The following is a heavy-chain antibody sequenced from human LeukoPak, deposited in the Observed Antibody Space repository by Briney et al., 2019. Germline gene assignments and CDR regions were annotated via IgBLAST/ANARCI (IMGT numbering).Heavy chain of an antibody. V-gene: IGHV4-4*02. CDR2: IYHSGST. J-gene: IGHJ4*02. D-gene: IGHD6-13*01. CDR1: GGSISSSNW. Sequence: GTLSLTCAVSGGSISSSNWWSWVRQPPGKGLEWIGEIYHSGSTNYNPSLKSRVTISVDTSKNQFSLKLSSVTAADTAVYYCARHRPLYSSSWYGRPIFDYWGRGTLVTVSS. CDR3: ARHRPLYSSSWYGRPIFDY.